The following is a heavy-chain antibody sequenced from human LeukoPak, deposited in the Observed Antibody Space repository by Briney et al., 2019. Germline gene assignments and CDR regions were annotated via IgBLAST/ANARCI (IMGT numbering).Heavy chain of an antibody. CDR1: GFTFSSYA. CDR2: ISSSGGST. Sequence: GGSLRLSCAASGFTFSSYAMSWVRQAPGKGLEWVSAISSSGGSTYYADSVKGRFTISRDNSKNTLYLQVNSLRAEDTAVYYCAKASFNWNDVGYWGQGTLVTVSS. CDR3: AKASFNWNDVGY. D-gene: IGHD1-1*01. V-gene: IGHV3-23*01. J-gene: IGHJ4*02.